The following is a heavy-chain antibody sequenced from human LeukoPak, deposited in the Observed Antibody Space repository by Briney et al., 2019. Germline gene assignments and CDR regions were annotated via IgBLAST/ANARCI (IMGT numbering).Heavy chain of an antibody. J-gene: IGHJ4*02. D-gene: IGHD3-10*01. CDR1: GFTFSSYS. CDR2: ISRSSSYI. CDR3: TRSEGYMARGVAFDY. V-gene: IGHV3-21*01. Sequence: GGSLRLSCAASGFTFSSYSMNWVRQAPGKGLEWVSSISRSSSYIYYADSVKGRFTISRDNAKNPLYLQMNSLRAEATAVYYSTRSEGYMARGVAFDYWGQGTLVTVSS.